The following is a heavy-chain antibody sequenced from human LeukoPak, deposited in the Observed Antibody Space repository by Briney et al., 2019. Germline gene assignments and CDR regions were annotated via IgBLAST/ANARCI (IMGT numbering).Heavy chain of an antibody. V-gene: IGHV3-30*04. CDR3: AREGYSYGSEVIYYFDY. Sequence: GGSLRLPCAASKFAFSSYTMHWVRQAPGKGLEWVAVILYDGSNKYYADSVKGRFTISRDNSKNTLYLQMNSLRAEDTAVYYCAREGYSYGSEVIYYFDYWGQGTLVTVSS. D-gene: IGHD5-18*01. J-gene: IGHJ4*02. CDR1: KFAFSSYT. CDR2: ILYDGSNK.